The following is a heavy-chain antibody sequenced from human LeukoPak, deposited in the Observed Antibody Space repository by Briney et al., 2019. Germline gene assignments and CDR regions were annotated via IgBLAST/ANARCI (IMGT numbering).Heavy chain of an antibody. V-gene: IGHV3-33*01. D-gene: IGHD3-10*01. CDR1: GFTFSSYG. CDR2: IWYDGSNK. CDR3: ARVGGVRGVIIGYGMDV. J-gene: IGHJ6*02. Sequence: GGSLRLSCAASGFTFSSYGMHWVRQAPGKGLEWVAVIWYDGSNKYYADSVKGRFTISRDNSKNTLYLQMNSLRAEDTAVYYCARVGGVRGVIIGYGMDVWGQGTTVTVSS.